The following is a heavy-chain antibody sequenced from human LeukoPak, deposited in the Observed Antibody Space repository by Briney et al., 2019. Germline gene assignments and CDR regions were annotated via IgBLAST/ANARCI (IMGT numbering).Heavy chain of an antibody. CDR2: INTSGST. D-gene: IGHD5-24*01. Sequence: SETLSLTCTVSGGSISSGSYYWSWIRQPAGKGLEWIGRINTSGSTNYNPSLKSRVTISVDTSKNQFFLKLSSVTAADTAVYYCARGRWTSSNYNWFDPWGQGTLVTVSS. CDR3: ARGRWTSSNYNWFDP. J-gene: IGHJ5*02. CDR1: GGSISSGSYY. V-gene: IGHV4-61*02.